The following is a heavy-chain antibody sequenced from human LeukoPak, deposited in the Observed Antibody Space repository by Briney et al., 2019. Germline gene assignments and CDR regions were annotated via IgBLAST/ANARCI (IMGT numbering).Heavy chain of an antibody. CDR1: GYAITSGGFS. Sequence: SETLSLTCTVSGYAITSGGFSWNWIRQPPGKGLEWIGCIYDRGPAYYNPSLKSRFTISVDRPKNQFFLNVTSLTAADTAVYYWARSRQASGLFNSWGQGTLVVVSS. D-gene: IGHD3-10*01. J-gene: IGHJ5*01. CDR3: ARSRQASGLFNS. CDR2: IYDRGPA. V-gene: IGHV4-30-2*01.